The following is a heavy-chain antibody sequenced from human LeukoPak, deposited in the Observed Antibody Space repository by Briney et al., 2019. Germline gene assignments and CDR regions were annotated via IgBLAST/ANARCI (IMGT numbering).Heavy chain of an antibody. CDR3: AREFRYYYDSSGYTPHY. Sequence: GGSLRLSGAASGFTYSSYAMHWVRQAPGKGLEWVAVISYDGSNKYYADSVKGRFTISRDNSKNTLYLQMNSLRAEDTAVYYCAREFRYYYDSSGYTPHYWGQGTLVTVSS. CDR2: ISYDGSNK. J-gene: IGHJ4*02. CDR1: GFTYSSYA. V-gene: IGHV3-30-3*01. D-gene: IGHD3-22*01.